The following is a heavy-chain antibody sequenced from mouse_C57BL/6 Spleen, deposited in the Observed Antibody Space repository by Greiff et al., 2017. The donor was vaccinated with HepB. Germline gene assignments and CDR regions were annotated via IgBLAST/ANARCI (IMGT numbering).Heavy chain of an antibody. D-gene: IGHD1-1*01. J-gene: IGHJ2*01. CDR1: GYTFTSYW. CDR2: IYPGSGST. V-gene: IGHV1-55*01. Sequence: QVQLQQPGAELVKPGASVKMSCKASGYTFTSYWITWVKQRPGQGLEWIGDIYPGSGSTNYNEKFKSKATLTVDTSSSTAYMQLSSLTSEDSAVYYGAREGSFSTTVVPDYWGQGTTLTGSS. CDR3: AREGSFSTTVVPDY.